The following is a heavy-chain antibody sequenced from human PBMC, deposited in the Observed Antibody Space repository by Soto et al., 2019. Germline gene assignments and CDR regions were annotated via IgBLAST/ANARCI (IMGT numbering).Heavy chain of an antibody. D-gene: IGHD2-2*01. J-gene: IGHJ6*03. CDR2: IYPGDSDT. Sequence: VESLKISCKGSGYSFTSYCSGCVRQMPGKGLEWMGIIYPGDSDTRYSPSFQGQVTISADKSISTAYLQWSSLKASDTAMYYCARIGIVVVPAATRSYYYYMDVWGKGTTVTVS. CDR1: GYSFTSYC. V-gene: IGHV5-51*01. CDR3: ARIGIVVVPAATRSYYYYMDV.